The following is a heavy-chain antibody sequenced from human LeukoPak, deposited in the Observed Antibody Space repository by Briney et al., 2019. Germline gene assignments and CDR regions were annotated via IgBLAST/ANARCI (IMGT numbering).Heavy chain of an antibody. V-gene: IGHV3-23*01. D-gene: IGHD3-10*01. CDR1: GFTFSRFT. CDR2: ISGSGGST. Sequence: GGSLRLSCAASGFTFSRFTMSWVRQAPGKGLEWVSGISGSGGSTYYADSVKGRFTISRDNSKNTLYLQMHSLRVEDSAVYFCAKRGYGSGSYRYYFDYWGQGTLVTVSS. CDR3: AKRGYGSGSYRYYFDY. J-gene: IGHJ4*02.